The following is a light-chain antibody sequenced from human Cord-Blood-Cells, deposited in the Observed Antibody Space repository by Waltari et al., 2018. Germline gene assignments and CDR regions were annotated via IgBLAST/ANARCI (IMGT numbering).Light chain of an antibody. CDR2: AAS. V-gene: IGKV1-39*01. Sequence: DIQMTQSPSSLSASVGDRVTITCRASTSISSYLNWYQQKPGKAPKLLIYAASSLQSGVPSRFSGSGSGTDFTLTISSLQPEDFATYYCQQSYSTLTFGGGTKVEIK. CDR1: TSISSY. CDR3: QQSYSTLT. J-gene: IGKJ4*01.